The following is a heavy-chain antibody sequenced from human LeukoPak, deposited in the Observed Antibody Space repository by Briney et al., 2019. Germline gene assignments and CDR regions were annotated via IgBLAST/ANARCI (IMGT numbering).Heavy chain of an antibody. CDR3: ARSKDYILTGYSPLDY. CDR1: GYTFTSYG. V-gene: IGHV1-18*01. D-gene: IGHD3-9*01. CDR2: ISAYNGNT. Sequence: ASVKVSCKASGYTFTSYGISWVRQAPGQGLEWMGWISAYNGNTNYAQKLQGRVTMTTDTSTSTAYMELRSLRSDDTAVYYCARSKDYILTGYSPLDYWGQGTLVTVSS. J-gene: IGHJ4*02.